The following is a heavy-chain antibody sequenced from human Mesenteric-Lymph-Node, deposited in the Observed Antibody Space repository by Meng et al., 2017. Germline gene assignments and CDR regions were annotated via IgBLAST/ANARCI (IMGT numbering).Heavy chain of an antibody. CDR2: IYYSGST. D-gene: IGHD2-21*02. CDR3: ARVGAYCGGDCYHPR. Sequence: VQRQELGQGLVRPSETLSLTCTGSGGSGSSGSYYWSWIRQPPGKGLEWIGYIYYSGSTNYNPSLKSRVTISVDESKNQFSLRLSSVTAADTAVYYCARVGAYCGGDCYHPRWGQGTLVTVSS. V-gene: IGHV4-61*01. J-gene: IGHJ4*02. CDR1: GGSGSSGSYY.